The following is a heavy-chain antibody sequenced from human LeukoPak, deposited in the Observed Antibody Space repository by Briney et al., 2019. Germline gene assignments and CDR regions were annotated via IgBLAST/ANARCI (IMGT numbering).Heavy chain of an antibody. CDR2: IYYSGST. D-gene: IGHD4-11*01. CDR1: GGSISNGDYY. J-gene: IGHJ6*02. Sequence: SQTLSLTCTVSGGSISNGDYYWSWIRQPPGKGVEWLGYIYYSGSTYYNPSLKSRVTISVDTSKNQFSLKLSSVTAADTAVYYCARDDYNNYYYGMDVWGQGTTVTVSS. CDR3: ARDDYNNYYYGMDV. V-gene: IGHV4-30-4*01.